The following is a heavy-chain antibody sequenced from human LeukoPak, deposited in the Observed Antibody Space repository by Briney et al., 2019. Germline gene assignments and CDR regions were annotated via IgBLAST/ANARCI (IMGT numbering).Heavy chain of an antibody. V-gene: IGHV3-30*02. CDR2: VQDDGSIQ. CDR3: AKEPPRSGGFDY. CDR1: GFTFTSYH. D-gene: IGHD4-23*01. Sequence: GGSLRLSCAASGFTFTSYHIHWVRQAPGKGLEWVAFVQDDGSIQYYADSVKGLFTISRDNSRNTVYLQMNSLRVEDTAVHHCAKEPPRSGGFDYWGQGTLVTVSS. J-gene: IGHJ4*02.